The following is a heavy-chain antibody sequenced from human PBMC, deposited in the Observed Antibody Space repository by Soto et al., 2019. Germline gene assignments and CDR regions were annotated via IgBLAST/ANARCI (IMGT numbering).Heavy chain of an antibody. CDR1: GFTFSSYE. CDR3: ARDFIVVVVAAHHGALTHGMEV. J-gene: IGHJ6*02. V-gene: IGHV3-48*03. CDR2: ISSSGSTI. D-gene: IGHD2-15*01. Sequence: GGSLRLSCAASGFTFSSYEMNWVRQAPGKGLEWVSYISSSGSTIYYADSVKGRFTISRDNSKNSLYLQMNSLRAEDTAVYYCARDFIVVVVAAHHGALTHGMEVWGQGTTVTVSS.